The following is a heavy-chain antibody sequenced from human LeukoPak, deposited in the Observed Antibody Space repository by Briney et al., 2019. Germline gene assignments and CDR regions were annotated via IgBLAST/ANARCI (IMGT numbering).Heavy chain of an antibody. J-gene: IGHJ6*02. Sequence: ASVKVSCKASGYTFTSYGISWVRQAPGQGLEWMGWISAYNGNTNYAQKLQGRVTMTTDTSTSTAYMELRSLRSDDTAVYYCARGVVVTAIRYYYYGMDVWGQGTTVTVPS. CDR3: ARGVVVTAIRYYYYGMDV. V-gene: IGHV1-18*01. CDR2: ISAYNGNT. D-gene: IGHD2-21*02. CDR1: GYTFTSYG.